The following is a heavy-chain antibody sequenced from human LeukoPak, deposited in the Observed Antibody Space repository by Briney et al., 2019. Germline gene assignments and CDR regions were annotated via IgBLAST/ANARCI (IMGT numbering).Heavy chain of an antibody. V-gene: IGHV3-48*03. CDR3: AELGITMIGGV. J-gene: IGHJ6*04. CDR1: GFTFSSYE. CDR2: ISSSGSTI. D-gene: IGHD3-10*02. Sequence: GGSLRLSCAASGFTFSSYEMNWVRQPPGKGLEWVSYISSSGSTIYYADSVKGRFTISRDKAKNSLYLQMNSLRAEDTAVYYCAELGITMIGGVWGKGTTVTVSS.